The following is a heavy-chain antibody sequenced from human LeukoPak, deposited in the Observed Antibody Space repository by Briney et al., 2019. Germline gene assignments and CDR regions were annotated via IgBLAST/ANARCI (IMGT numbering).Heavy chain of an antibody. CDR3: AREGRITIFGVVRANWFDP. V-gene: IGHV3-7*01. CDR1: GFTFSDYY. CDR2: IKQDGSEK. J-gene: IGHJ5*02. D-gene: IGHD3-3*01. Sequence: GGSLRLSCAVSGFTFSDYYMSWVRQAPGKGLEWVANIKQDGSEKYYVDSVKGRFTISRDNAKNSLYLQMNSLRAEDTAVYYCAREGRITIFGVVRANWFDPWGQGTLVTVSS.